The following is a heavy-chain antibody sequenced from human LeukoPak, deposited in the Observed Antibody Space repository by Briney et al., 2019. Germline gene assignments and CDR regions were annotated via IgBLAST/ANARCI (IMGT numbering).Heavy chain of an antibody. CDR3: ARDSTYYYDSGSSGPHYFDN. Sequence: GGSLRLSCAASGFTFSNYAMHWVRQASGKGLEWVSLISSGGTYEYYADSVKGRFTISRDNSKNTLYLQLNSLRAEDTAVYYCARDSTYYYDSGSSGPHYFDNWGQGTLVTVSS. V-gene: IGHV3-30*01. CDR2: ISSGGTYE. J-gene: IGHJ4*02. CDR1: GFTFSNYA. D-gene: IGHD3-10*01.